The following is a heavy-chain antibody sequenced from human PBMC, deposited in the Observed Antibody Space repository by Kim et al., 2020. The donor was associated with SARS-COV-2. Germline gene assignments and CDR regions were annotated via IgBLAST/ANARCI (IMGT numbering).Heavy chain of an antibody. D-gene: IGHD2-8*01. CDR3: ARPRLMSLLMRPFDN. CDR1: GFSFSDFG. J-gene: IGHJ4*02. Sequence: GGSLRLSCAASGFSFSDFGIHWVRQAPGKGLEWVAVISYDGSHDGSREYYAESVKGRFTISRDNSKKTVYLQMNSLRVEDTAVYFCARPRLMSLLMRPFDNWGQGTLVIVSS. V-gene: IGHV3-30*12. CDR2: ISYDGSHDGSRE.